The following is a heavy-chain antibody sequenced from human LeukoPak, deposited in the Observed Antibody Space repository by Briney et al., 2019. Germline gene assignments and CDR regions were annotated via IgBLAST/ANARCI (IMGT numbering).Heavy chain of an antibody. V-gene: IGHV1-46*01. CDR1: GYTFTTYY. Sequence: GSVKVSCEASGYTFTTYYMHWVRQAPGQGLEWMAIINPSGGSTTYAQKFQGRVTMTRDTSTTTVYVELSSLRSEDTAVYYCARRSDYYYHGMDVWGQGTTVTVSS. J-gene: IGHJ6*02. CDR3: ARRSDYYYHGMDV. CDR2: INPSGGST.